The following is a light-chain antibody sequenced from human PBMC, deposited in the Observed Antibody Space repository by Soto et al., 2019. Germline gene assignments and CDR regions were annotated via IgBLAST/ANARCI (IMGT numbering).Light chain of an antibody. CDR1: QSISNW. J-gene: IGKJ1*01. CDR2: KAS. V-gene: IGKV1-5*03. Sequence: DIQMNPAPSTPFASVGNRVTITCRASQSISNWLAWYQQRPGKAPRLLIYKASNLESGVPSRFSGSGSGTEFTLIITSLQPDDSATYYCQQYNSYSWTFGQGTKVDIK. CDR3: QQYNSYSWT.